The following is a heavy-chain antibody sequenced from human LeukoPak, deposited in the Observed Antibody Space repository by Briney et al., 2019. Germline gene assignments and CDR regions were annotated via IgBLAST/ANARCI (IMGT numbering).Heavy chain of an antibody. CDR2: IYYSGST. D-gene: IGHD3-9*01. CDR3: ARTDILTGYYNFDY. V-gene: IGHV4-59*08. J-gene: IGHJ4*02. Sequence: SETLSLTCTVSGGSISSYYWSWIRQPPGKGLEWIGYIYYSGSTNYNPSPKSRVTISVDTSKNQFSLKLSSVTAADTAVYYCARTDILTGYYNFDYWGQGTLVTVSS. CDR1: GGSISSYY.